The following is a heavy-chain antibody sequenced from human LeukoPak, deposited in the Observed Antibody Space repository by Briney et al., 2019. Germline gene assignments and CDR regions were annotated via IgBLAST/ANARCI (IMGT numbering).Heavy chain of an antibody. Sequence: GSLRLSCAASGFTFSSYAMSWVRQAPGKGLEWVSAISGSGGSTYYADSVKGRFTISRDNSKNTLYLQMNSLRVEDMAVYYCANEYPIYDFWSGYGLFDYWGQGTLVTVSS. CDR3: ANEYPIYDFWSGYGLFDY. CDR2: ISGSGGST. CDR1: GFTFSSYA. D-gene: IGHD3-3*01. V-gene: IGHV3-23*01. J-gene: IGHJ4*02.